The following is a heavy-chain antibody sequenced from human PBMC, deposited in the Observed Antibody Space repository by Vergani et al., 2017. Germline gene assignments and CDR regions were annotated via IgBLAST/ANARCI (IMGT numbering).Heavy chain of an antibody. CDR2: IYTSGST. D-gene: IGHD2-2*01. CDR3: ATSRQRYCSSTSCYGDYYYYYMDV. CDR1: GGSISSYY. V-gene: IGHV4-4*07. Sequence: QVQLQESGPGLVKPSETLSLTCTVSGGSISSYYWSWIRQPAGKGLEWIGRIYTSGSTNYNPSLKSRVTMSVDTSKNQFSLKLSSVTAAATAVYYCATSRQRYCSSTSCYGDYYYYYMDVWGKGTTVTVSS. J-gene: IGHJ6*03.